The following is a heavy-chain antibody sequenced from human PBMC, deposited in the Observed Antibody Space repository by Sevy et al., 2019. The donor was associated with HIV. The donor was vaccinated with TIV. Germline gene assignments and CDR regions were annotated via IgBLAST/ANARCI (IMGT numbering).Heavy chain of an antibody. CDR2: ISSSSSTI. CDR1: GFTFSSYS. Sequence: GGSLRLSCAASGFTFSSYSMNWVRQAPGKGLEWVSYISSSSSTIYYADSVKGRFTISRDNAKNSLYLQMNSLRDEETAVYYCARDSTLDSSGWYDWFDPWGQGTLVTVSS. CDR3: ARDSTLDSSGWYDWFDP. J-gene: IGHJ5*02. V-gene: IGHV3-48*02. D-gene: IGHD6-19*01.